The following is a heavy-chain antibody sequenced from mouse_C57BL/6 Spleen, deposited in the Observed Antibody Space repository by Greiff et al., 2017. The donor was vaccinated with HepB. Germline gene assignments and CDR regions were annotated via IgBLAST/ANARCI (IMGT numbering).Heavy chain of an antibody. CDR3: ARHGRRDWYFDV. CDR1: EYEFPSHD. Sequence: EVKLMESGGGLVQPGESLKLSCESNEYEFPSHDMSWVRQTPEHRLELVAAINSDGGSTYYPDTMERRFIISRDKTKKTLYLQMSSLRSEDPALYYCARHGRRDWYFDVWGTGTTVTVSS. J-gene: IGHJ1*03. V-gene: IGHV5-2*01. CDR2: INSDGGST.